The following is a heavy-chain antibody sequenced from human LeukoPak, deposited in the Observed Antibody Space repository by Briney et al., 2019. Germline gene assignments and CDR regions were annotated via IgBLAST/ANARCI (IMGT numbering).Heavy chain of an antibody. Sequence: SETLSLTCTVSGGSISSYYWSWIRQPPGKGLEWIGYIYYSGSTNYNPSLKSRVTMSVDMSKNQFSLKLTSVTAADTAVYYCASGQYQPLVYYWGQGTLVTVSS. J-gene: IGHJ4*02. CDR1: GGSISSYY. CDR2: IYYSGST. CDR3: ASGQYQPLVYY. V-gene: IGHV4-59*08. D-gene: IGHD2-2*01.